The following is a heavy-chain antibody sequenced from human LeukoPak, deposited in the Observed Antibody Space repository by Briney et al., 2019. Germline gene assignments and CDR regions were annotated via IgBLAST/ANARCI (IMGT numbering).Heavy chain of an antibody. CDR3: ARSSRAAYDSSGYYYGYFQH. V-gene: IGHV4-61*10. CDR2: IYYSGST. Sequence: SETLSLTCTVSGDSVTSGLYYWSWIRQPAGKGLEWIGYIYYSGSTNYNPSLKSRVTISVDTSKNQFSLKLSSVTAADTAVYYCARSSRAAYDSSGYYYGYFQHWGQGTLVTVSS. J-gene: IGHJ1*01. D-gene: IGHD3-22*01. CDR1: GDSVTSGLYY.